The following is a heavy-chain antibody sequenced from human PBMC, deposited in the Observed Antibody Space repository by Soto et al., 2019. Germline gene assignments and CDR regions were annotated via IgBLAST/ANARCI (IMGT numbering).Heavy chain of an antibody. CDR2: ISSSGSTI. V-gene: IGHV3-48*03. J-gene: IGHJ6*02. CDR1: GFTFSSYE. D-gene: IGHD6-25*01. CDR3: ARDADGDYYGMDV. Sequence: VQLVESGGGVVQPGRSLRLSCAASGFTFSSYEMNWVRQAPGKGLEWVSYISSSGSTIYYADSVKGRFTISRDNAKNSLYLQMNSLRAEDTAVYYCARDADGDYYGMDVWGQGTTVTVSS.